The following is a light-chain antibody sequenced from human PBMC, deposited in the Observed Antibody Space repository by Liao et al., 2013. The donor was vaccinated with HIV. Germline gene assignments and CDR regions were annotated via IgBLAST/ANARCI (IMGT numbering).Light chain of an antibody. V-gene: IGLV3-1*01. CDR2: QDS. J-gene: IGLJ1*01. Sequence: SYELTQPPSVSVSPGQTATITCSGDKLGDKYACWYQQKPGQSPVLLIYQDSKRPSGIPERFSGSTSGNTVTLTISGTQAMDEADYYCQAWDSTLYVFGSGTKVTVL. CDR1: KLGDKY. CDR3: QAWDSTLYV.